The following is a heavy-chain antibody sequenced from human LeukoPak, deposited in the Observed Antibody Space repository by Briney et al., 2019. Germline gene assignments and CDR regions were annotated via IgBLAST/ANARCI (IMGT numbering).Heavy chain of an antibody. CDR2: IYNDGTT. V-gene: IGHV3-53*01. Sequence: PGGSLRLSCAASGFTVITSFMSWVRQAPGKGLEWISVIYNDGTTYYADSAKGRFTISRDNPKNTLYLQMNTLRAEDTAVYYCTKTGGPWDWGQGTLVTVSS. D-gene: IGHD7-27*01. CDR1: GFTVITSF. J-gene: IGHJ4*02. CDR3: TKTGGPWD.